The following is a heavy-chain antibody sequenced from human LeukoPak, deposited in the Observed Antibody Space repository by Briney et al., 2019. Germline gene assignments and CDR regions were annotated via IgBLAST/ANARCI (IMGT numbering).Heavy chain of an antibody. CDR1: GGSFSGYY. CDR3: AVLDSTGYYSFDY. CDR2: INHSGST. D-gene: IGHD3-22*01. V-gene: IGHV4-34*01. J-gene: IGHJ4*02. Sequence: PSETLSLTCAVYGGSFSGYYWSWIRQPPGKGLEWIGEINHSGSTNYNPSLKSRVTISVDTSKNQFSLNLSSVTAADTAVYYCAVLDSTGYYSFDYWGQGTLVTVSS.